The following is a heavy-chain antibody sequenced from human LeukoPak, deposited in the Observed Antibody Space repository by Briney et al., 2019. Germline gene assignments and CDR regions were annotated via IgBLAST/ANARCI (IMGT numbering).Heavy chain of an antibody. D-gene: IGHD3-3*01. J-gene: IGHJ4*02. Sequence: GGSLRLSCAASGFTFSDYTMNWVLQAPGKGLEWVSSISSGGTYKYYADSVKGRFTISRDNAQNSLYLQMNSLRAEDMALYYCAKQEGGRAASGYPPALDYWGQGTLVTVSS. CDR2: ISSGGTYK. CDR3: AKQEGGRAASGYPPALDY. CDR1: GFTFSDYT. V-gene: IGHV3-21*04.